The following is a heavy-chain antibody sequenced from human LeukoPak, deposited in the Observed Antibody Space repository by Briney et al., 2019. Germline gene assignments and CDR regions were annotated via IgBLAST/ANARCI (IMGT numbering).Heavy chain of an antibody. J-gene: IGHJ4*02. CDR2: IKHDESEK. V-gene: IGHV3-7*01. CDR1: GFTFSNSA. CDR3: TRRLDD. Sequence: GGSLRLSCAASGFTFSNSAMSWVRQAPGKGLEWVANIKHDESEKNYLDSVKGRFTISRDNAQNSLYLQMNGLRVEDTAVYYCTRRLDDWGQGTLVTVSS. D-gene: IGHD3-16*01.